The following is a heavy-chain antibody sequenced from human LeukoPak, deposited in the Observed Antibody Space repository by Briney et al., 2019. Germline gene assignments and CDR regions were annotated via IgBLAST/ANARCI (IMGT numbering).Heavy chain of an antibody. J-gene: IGHJ4*02. CDR1: GGSLSSYY. Sequence: SETLSLTCTVSGGSLSSYYWSWIRQPPGKGLEWIGYIYYSGSTNYNPSLKSRVTISVDTSKNQFSLKLSSVTAADTAVYYCARVXAVXATLIXXYWGQGTLXXXXS. CDR3: ARVXAVXATLIXXY. D-gene: IGHD2-15*01. CDR2: IYYSGST. V-gene: IGHV4-59*01.